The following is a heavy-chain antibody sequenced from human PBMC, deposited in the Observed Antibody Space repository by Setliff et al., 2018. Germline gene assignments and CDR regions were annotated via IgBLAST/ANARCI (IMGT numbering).Heavy chain of an antibody. D-gene: IGHD3-10*01. CDR2: ISTHNGMT. V-gene: IGHV1-18*01. J-gene: IGHJ4*02. CDR1: GYTFSNSI. CDR3: FGAGTCSY. Sequence: ASVKVSCKASGYTFSNSIVSWVRQAPGQGPEWMGWISTHNGMTHSAQRFQGRVTLTTDTSTNMAYLELRGLRIEDTAVYYCFGAGTCSYWGQGTLVTVSS.